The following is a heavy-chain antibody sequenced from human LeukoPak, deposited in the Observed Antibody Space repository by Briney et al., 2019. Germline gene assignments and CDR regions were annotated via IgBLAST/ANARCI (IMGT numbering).Heavy chain of an antibody. J-gene: IGHJ4*02. CDR2: ISSSSSTI. CDR1: GFTFSSYS. V-gene: IGHV3-48*01. D-gene: IGHD6-19*01. CDR3: ARGVAGLFDY. Sequence: GGSLRLSCAASGFTFSSYSMNWVRQAPGKGLEWVSYISSSSSTIYYADSVKGRFTISRDNAKNSLYLQMNSLRAEDTAVYYCARGVAGLFDYWGQGTLVTVSS.